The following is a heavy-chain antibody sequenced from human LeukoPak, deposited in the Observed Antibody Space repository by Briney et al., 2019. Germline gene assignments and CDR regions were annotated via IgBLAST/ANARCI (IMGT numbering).Heavy chain of an antibody. J-gene: IGHJ3*02. Sequence: GRSLRLSCAASGFTFSSYAMHWVRQAPGKGLEWVAVISYDGGNKYYADSVKGRFTISRDNSKNTLYLQMNSLRAEDTAVYYCAREGADAFDIWGQGTMVTVSS. CDR1: GFTFSSYA. CDR2: ISYDGGNK. D-gene: IGHD1-26*01. CDR3: AREGADAFDI. V-gene: IGHV3-30*01.